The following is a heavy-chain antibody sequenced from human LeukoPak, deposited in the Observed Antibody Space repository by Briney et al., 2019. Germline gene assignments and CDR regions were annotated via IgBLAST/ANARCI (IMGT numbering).Heavy chain of an antibody. Sequence: SETLSFTCAVYGASFSENYWNWIRQPPGKGVEWIGEVNHSGSTKYNPSLKSRVSISVDRSKNQFFPSLNSVTAADTAVSYCARMQDSGASGWRLDPWGQGTLVTVSS. CDR2: VNHSGST. V-gene: IGHV4-34*01. D-gene: IGHD2-21*02. CDR1: GASFSENY. J-gene: IGHJ5*02. CDR3: ARMQDSGASGWRLDP.